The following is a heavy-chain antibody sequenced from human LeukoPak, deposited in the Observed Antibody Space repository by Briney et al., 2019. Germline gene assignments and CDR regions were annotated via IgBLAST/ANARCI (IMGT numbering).Heavy chain of an antibody. CDR2: IIPMFGTA. V-gene: IGHV1-69*06. J-gene: IGHJ4*02. CDR3: AARPPYSGYEDGDY. Sequence: GSSVKVSCKASGGTFRHYAISWVRQAPGQGLEWMGGIIPMFGTANYAQKFQGRVTITADKSTNTAYMELSSLRSEDTAVYYCAARPPYSGYEDGDYWGQGTLVTVSS. D-gene: IGHD5-12*01. CDR1: GGTFRHYA.